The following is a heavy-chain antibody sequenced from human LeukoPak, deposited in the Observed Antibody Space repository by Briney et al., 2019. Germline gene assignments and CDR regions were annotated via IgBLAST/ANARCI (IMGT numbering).Heavy chain of an antibody. CDR1: GFTFSSYA. CDR2: IWFDRTTE. V-gene: IGHV3-33*06. J-gene: IGHJ4*02. CDR3: AKDARLIGYSYGPPDY. Sequence: GGSLRLSCAASGFTFSSYAMHWVRQAPGKGLEWVAVIWFDRTTEYYADSVRGRFTISRDNSRSTLYLQMNTLRVDDTAVYYCAKDARLIGYSYGPPDYWGQGTLVTVSS. D-gene: IGHD5-18*01.